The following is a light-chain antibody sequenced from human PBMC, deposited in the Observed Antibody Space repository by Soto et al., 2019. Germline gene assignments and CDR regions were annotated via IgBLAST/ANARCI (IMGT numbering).Light chain of an antibody. CDR2: DAS. J-gene: IGKJ1*01. Sequence: EIFMTQSPATLSVSQWEIATLSCRASQSVSSNLAWYQQKPGQPPRLLIYDASTRATATPERFSGSGSGTDFTLTISRLEPEDFAVYYCHQYDTIVQTFGQGTKVDIK. CDR3: HQYDTIVQT. CDR1: QSVSSN. V-gene: IGKV3D-15*01.